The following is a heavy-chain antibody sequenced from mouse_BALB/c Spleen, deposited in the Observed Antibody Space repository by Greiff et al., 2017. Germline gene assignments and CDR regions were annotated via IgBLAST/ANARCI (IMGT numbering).Heavy chain of an antibody. CDR2: INPGSGGT. CDR1: GYAFTNYL. J-gene: IGHJ3*01. Sequence: QVQLLQSGADLVRPGTSVKVSCKASGYAFTNYLIAWVKQRPGQGLEWIGVINPGSGGTNYNEKFKGKATLTADKSSSTAYMQLSSLTSDDSAVYYCAREETTATWFAYWGQGTLVTVSA. CDR3: AREETTATWFAY. V-gene: IGHV1-54*01. D-gene: IGHD1-2*01.